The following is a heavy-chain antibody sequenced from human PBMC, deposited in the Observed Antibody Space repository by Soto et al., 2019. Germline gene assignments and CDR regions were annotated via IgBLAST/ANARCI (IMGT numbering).Heavy chain of an antibody. CDR1: GFTFSTYS. D-gene: IGHD3-9*01. CDR2: ISSSSTTI. V-gene: IGHV3-48*02. J-gene: IGHJ4*02. Sequence: EVQLVESGGGLVQPGGSLRLSCAASGFTFSTYSMNWVRQAPGKGLEWVSYISSSSTTIYYADSVKGRFTISRDNAKNSLFLQMNSLRDEDTAVYYCARDPGGGRYFDSTYFDCRGQGTLVTVSS. CDR3: ARDPGGGRYFDSTYFDC.